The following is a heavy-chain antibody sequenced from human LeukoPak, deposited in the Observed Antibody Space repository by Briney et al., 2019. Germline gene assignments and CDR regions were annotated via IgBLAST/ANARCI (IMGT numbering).Heavy chain of an antibody. Sequence: GGSLRLSCAASGFTFSDYYMSWIRQAPGKGLEWLSYITSSGTTIHCADSVKGRFTISRDNAKSSLYLQMISLRAEDTAVYYCARVPYYYASSGQYYFDYWGQGTLVTVSS. CDR2: ITSSGTTI. D-gene: IGHD3-22*01. CDR1: GFTFSDYY. J-gene: IGHJ4*02. V-gene: IGHV3-11*04. CDR3: ARVPYYYASSGQYYFDY.